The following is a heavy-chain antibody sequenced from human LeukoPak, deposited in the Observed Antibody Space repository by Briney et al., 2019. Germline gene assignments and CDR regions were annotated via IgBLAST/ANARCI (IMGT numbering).Heavy chain of an antibody. CDR1: GYTFTGYY. CDR2: INPNSGGT. CDR3: TRVDDSSGYRPFDI. D-gene: IGHD3-22*01. J-gene: IGHJ3*02. Sequence: ASVKVSCKASGYTFTGYYIHWVRQAPGQGLEWMGRINPNSGGTNYAQKFQGRVTMTRDTSISTAYMDLSSLRSDDTAVYYCTRVDDSSGYRPFDIWGQGTMVTVFS. V-gene: IGHV1-2*06.